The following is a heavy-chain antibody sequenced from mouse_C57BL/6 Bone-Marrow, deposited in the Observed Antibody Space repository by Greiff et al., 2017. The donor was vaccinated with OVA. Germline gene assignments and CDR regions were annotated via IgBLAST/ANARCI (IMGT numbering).Heavy chain of an antibody. CDR2: ISDGGSYT. J-gene: IGHJ1*03. D-gene: IGHD1-3*01. CDR1: GFTFSSYA. Sequence: EVQGVESGGGLVKPGGSLKLSCAASGFTFSSYAMSWVRQTPEKRLEWVATISDGGSYTYYPDNVKGRFTISRDNAKNNLYLQMSLLKSDDTAMYYCARQAPGSYWYFDVWGTGTTVTVSS. V-gene: IGHV5-4*01. CDR3: ARQAPGSYWYFDV.